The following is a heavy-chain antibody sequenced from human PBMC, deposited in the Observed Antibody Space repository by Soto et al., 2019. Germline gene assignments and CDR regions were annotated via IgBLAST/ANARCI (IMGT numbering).Heavy chain of an antibody. D-gene: IGHD6-6*01. CDR1: GFTFSSYE. J-gene: IGHJ4*02. CDR2: ISSSGSTI. Sequence: GGSLRLSCAASGFTFSSYEMNWVRQAPGKGLEWVSYISSSGSTIYYADSVKGRFTISRDNAKNSLYLQMNSLRAEDTAVYYCARRNPRIAARPFDYWGQGTLVTVSS. V-gene: IGHV3-48*03. CDR3: ARRNPRIAARPFDY.